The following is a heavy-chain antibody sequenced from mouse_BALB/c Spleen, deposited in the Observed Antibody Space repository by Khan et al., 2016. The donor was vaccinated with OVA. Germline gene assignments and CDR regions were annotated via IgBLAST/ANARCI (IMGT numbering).Heavy chain of an antibody. Sequence: QVQLKESGPGLVAPSQSLSITCTVSGFSLTSYGVNWVRQPPGKGLEWLGVIWAGGSTNYNSALMSRLSISKDNSKSQVFSKMNSLQTDDTAMYXCARFYDPYYAMDYWGQGTSVTVSS. D-gene: IGHD2-3*01. V-gene: IGHV2-9*02. CDR3: ARFYDPYYAMDY. J-gene: IGHJ4*01. CDR1: GFSLTSYG. CDR2: IWAGGST.